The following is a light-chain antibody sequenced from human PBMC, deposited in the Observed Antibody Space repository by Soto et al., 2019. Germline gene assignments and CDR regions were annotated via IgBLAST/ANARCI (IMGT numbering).Light chain of an antibody. CDR2: GAS. V-gene: IGKV1-16*02. J-gene: IGKJ4*01. CDR1: QGISTY. Sequence: DIQMTQSPSSLSASVGDRVTITCRASQGISTYLAWFQQKPGKAPESLIYGASSLQSGVPSKFSGSGSGTDFTLTISSLQPEDSATYYCLQYNSYPLTFGGGTKVEIK. CDR3: LQYNSYPLT.